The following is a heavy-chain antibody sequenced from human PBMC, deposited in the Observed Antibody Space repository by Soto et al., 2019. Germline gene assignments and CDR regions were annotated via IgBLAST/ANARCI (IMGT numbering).Heavy chain of an antibody. CDR2: IIPIFGTA. J-gene: IGHJ5*02. CDR1: GGTFSSYA. Sequence: ASVKVSCKASGGTFSSYAISWVRQAPGQGLEWMGGIIPIFGTANYAQKFQGRVTITADKSTSTAYMELSSLRSEDTAVYCCARDRRYSSSWYEGNWFDPWGQGTLVTVSS. D-gene: IGHD6-13*01. CDR3: ARDRRYSSSWYEGNWFDP. V-gene: IGHV1-69*06.